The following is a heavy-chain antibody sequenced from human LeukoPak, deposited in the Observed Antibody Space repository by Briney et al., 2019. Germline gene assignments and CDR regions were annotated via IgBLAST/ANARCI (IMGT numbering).Heavy chain of an antibody. V-gene: IGHV3-30*03. CDR3: AREKLGGSGSYYRPYYYYGMDV. CDR1: GFTFSSYG. D-gene: IGHD3-10*01. CDR2: ISYDGSDK. Sequence: GGSLRLSCAASGFTFSSYGMHWVRQAPGKGLEWVAVISYDGSDKYYADSVKGRFTISRDNPKNTLYVQMDSLRAEDTAVYYCAREKLGGSGSYYRPYYYYGMDVWGQGTTVTVSS. J-gene: IGHJ6*02.